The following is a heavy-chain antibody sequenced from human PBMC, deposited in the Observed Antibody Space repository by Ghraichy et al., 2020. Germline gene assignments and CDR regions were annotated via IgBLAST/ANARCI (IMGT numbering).Heavy chain of an antibody. D-gene: IGHD3-3*01. Sequence: GGSLRLSCAASGFTFSSYWMSWVRQAPGKGLEWVANIKQDGSEKYYVDSVKGRFTISRDNAKNSLYLQMNSLRAEDTAVYYCARKYDFWSGYYYYGMDVWGQGTTVTVS. CDR3: ARKYDFWSGYYYYGMDV. J-gene: IGHJ6*02. CDR1: GFTFSSYW. V-gene: IGHV3-7*01. CDR2: IKQDGSEK.